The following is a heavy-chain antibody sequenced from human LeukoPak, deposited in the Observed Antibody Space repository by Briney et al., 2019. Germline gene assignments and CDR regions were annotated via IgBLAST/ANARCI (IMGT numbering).Heavy chain of an antibody. Sequence: SVKVSCKASGFTFTSSAMQWVRQARGQRLEWIGWIVVGSGNTNYAQKFQERVTITRDMSTSTAYMELSSLRSEDTTVYYCAADRYDSSGYYHFDYWGQGTLVTVSS. D-gene: IGHD3-22*01. CDR3: AADRYDSSGYYHFDY. CDR1: GFTFTSSA. J-gene: IGHJ4*02. V-gene: IGHV1-58*02. CDR2: IVVGSGNT.